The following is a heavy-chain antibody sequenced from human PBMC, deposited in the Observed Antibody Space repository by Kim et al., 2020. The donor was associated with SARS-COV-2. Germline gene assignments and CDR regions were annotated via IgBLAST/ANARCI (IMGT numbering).Heavy chain of an antibody. J-gene: IGHJ6*02. D-gene: IGHD3-10*01. Sequence: SETLSLTCAVYGGSFSGYYWSWIHQPPGKGLEWIGEINHSGSTNYNPSLKSRVTISVDTSKNQFSLKLSSVTAADTAVYYCARGVWFGELYLYYYGMDVWGQGTTVTVSS. V-gene: IGHV4-34*01. CDR1: GGSFSGYY. CDR2: INHSGST. CDR3: ARGVWFGELYLYYYGMDV.